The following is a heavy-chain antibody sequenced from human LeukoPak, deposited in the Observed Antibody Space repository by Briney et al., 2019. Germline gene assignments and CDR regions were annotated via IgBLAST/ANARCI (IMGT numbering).Heavy chain of an antibody. V-gene: IGHV3-53*01. CDR3: ARDRGYDPLTGYSEVLFSDY. D-gene: IGHD3-9*01. CDR2: IYSGGHT. Sequence: PGGSLRLSCAASGFSVINSYMSWVRQAPGEGREGVSVIYSGGHTYYADSVKGRFTISRDNSKNTVYLQMNRLRAEDTAVYYCARDRGYDPLTGYSEVLFSDYWGQGALVTVSS. CDR1: GFSVINSY. J-gene: IGHJ4*02.